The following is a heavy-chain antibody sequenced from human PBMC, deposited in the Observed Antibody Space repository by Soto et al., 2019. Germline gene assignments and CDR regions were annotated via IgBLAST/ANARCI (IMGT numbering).Heavy chain of an antibody. CDR2: TSGSGYNT. CDR3: ATFLRGVAGTHYDAFDI. J-gene: IGHJ3*02. CDR1: AVSFLSHD. D-gene: IGHD6-19*01. Sequence: GSLRLSCEASAVSFLSHDKRWVRLGSGKGPEWVATTSGSGYNTQDADSVKGRFTVSRDNFRTSLFLQMNSLSAEDTAIYYCATFLRGVAGTHYDAFDIWGPGTMVTVSS. V-gene: IGHV3-23*01.